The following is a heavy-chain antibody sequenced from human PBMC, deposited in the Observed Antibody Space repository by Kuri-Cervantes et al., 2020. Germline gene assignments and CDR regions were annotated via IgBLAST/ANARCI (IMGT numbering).Heavy chain of an antibody. D-gene: IGHD1-14*01. CDR1: GFTFSSYS. Sequence: GESLKISCAASGFTFSSYSMNWVRQAPGKGLEWVSSISSSSSYIYYADSVKGRFTISRDNAKNSLYLQMNSLRAEDSAMYYCATAPPLYRTIWYNRDYWGQGTLVTVSS. CDR2: ISSSSSYI. V-gene: IGHV3-21*06. CDR3: ATAPPLYRTIWYNRDY. J-gene: IGHJ4*02.